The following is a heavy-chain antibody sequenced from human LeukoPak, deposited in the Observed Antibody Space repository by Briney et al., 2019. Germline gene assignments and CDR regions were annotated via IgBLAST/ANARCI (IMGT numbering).Heavy chain of an antibody. Sequence: GGSLRLSCAASGFTFSNFAVSWVRQAPGRGLEGVSTISGSGGSTYYADSVKGRFTISRDNSKSTLYLQMNSLRAEDTAVYYCAKDVGTTVTTSDYWGQGTLVTVSS. CDR3: AKDVGTTVTTSDY. CDR1: GFTFSNFA. CDR2: ISGSGGST. V-gene: IGHV3-23*01. D-gene: IGHD4-17*01. J-gene: IGHJ4*02.